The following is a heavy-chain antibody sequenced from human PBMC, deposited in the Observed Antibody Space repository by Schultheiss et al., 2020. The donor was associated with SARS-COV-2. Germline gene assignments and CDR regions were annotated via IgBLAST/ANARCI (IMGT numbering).Heavy chain of an antibody. CDR2: ISSSSSYI. Sequence: GGSLRLSCEASGFTFSSYSMNWVRQAPGKGLEWVSYISSSSSYIYYADSVKGRFTISRDNAKNSLYLQMNSLRAEDTAVYYCAREGDWSGYYPGWFDPWGQGTLVTVSS. CDR1: GFTFSSYS. J-gene: IGHJ5*02. CDR3: AREGDWSGYYPGWFDP. V-gene: IGHV3-21*05. D-gene: IGHD3-3*01.